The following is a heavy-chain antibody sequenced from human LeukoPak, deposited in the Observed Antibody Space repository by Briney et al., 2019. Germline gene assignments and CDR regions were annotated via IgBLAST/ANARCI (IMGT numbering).Heavy chain of an antibody. V-gene: IGHV4-59*01. J-gene: IGHJ3*02. CDR1: GDSIGSYY. CDR2: IYYSGST. Sequence: SETLSLTCTVSGDSIGSYYWSWIRQSPGKGLEWIGYIYYSGSTNYNPSLKSRITISVDRSKNQFSLKLSSVTAADTAVYYCARSGPWGAFDIWGQGTMVTVSS. CDR3: ARSGPWGAFDI. D-gene: IGHD7-27*01.